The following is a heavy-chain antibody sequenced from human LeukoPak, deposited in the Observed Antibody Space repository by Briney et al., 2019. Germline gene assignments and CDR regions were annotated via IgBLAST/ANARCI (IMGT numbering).Heavy chain of an antibody. D-gene: IGHD3-3*01. Sequence: ASVKVSCKASGYTFTTYYIHWVRQAPGQGLEWMGIINPVGGSTTYAHRFQGRLTMTRDTSTSTVYMELSNLRSEDTAVYYCARVNDFWSGYFDSWGQGTLVTVSS. V-gene: IGHV1-46*01. CDR1: GYTFTTYY. CDR2: INPVGGST. J-gene: IGHJ4*02. CDR3: ARVNDFWSGYFDS.